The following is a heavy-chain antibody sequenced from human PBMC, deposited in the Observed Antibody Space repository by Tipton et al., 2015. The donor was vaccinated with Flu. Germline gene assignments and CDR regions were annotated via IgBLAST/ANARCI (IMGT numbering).Heavy chain of an antibody. CDR1: GGSISSSNYY. J-gene: IGHJ6*02. V-gene: IGHV4-61*05. CDR3: ARQDHGLDV. D-gene: IGHD2-8*01. CDR2: IYNTWST. Sequence: TLSLTCTVSGGSISSSNYYWSWIRQSPGKGLEWIGYIYNTWSTNYNPSLKSRVTISVDTSKNQFSLNLRSVTAADTAVYYCARQDHGLDVWGQGTTVSVS.